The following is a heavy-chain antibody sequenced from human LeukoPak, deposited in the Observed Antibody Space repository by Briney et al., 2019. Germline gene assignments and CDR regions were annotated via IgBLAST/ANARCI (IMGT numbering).Heavy chain of an antibody. CDR1: GFTFSSYN. J-gene: IGHJ3*02. V-gene: IGHV3-48*01. Sequence: GGSLRLSCAASGFTFSSYNMNWVRQAPGKGLEWVSFITTSSSTIYYADSVKGRFTISRDNDKNSLYLQMNSLRAEDTAVYYCARDSGYPRAHGFDIWAKGQWSPSLQ. CDR2: ITTSSSTI. D-gene: IGHD3-22*01. CDR3: ARDSGYPRAHGFDI.